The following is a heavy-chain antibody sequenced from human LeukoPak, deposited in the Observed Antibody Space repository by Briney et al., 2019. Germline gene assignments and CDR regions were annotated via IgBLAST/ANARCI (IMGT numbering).Heavy chain of an antibody. CDR1: GGSISSSSYY. CDR2: IYYSGST. D-gene: IGHD2-2*01. J-gene: IGHJ5*02. Sequence: SETLSLTCTVSGGSISSSSYYWGWIRQPPGKGLEWIGSIYYSGSTYYNPSLKSRVTMSVDTSKNQFSLRLTSVTAADTAVYYCVRLGVVGLDQNWFDPWGQGTLVTVSS. V-gene: IGHV4-39*07. CDR3: VRLGVVGLDQNWFDP.